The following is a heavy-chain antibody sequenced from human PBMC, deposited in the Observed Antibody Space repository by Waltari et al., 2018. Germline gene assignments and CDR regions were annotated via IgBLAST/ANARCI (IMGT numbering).Heavy chain of an antibody. CDR1: CSSISSGYY. J-gene: IGHJ3*02. CDR2: IYHSGST. Sequence: QVQLQESGPGLVKPSETLSLTCAVSCSSISSGYYWGWNRQPPGQGLDWIGIIYHSGSTYYSPALKSRVTISVDTSRNQFSLKLSSVTAADTAVYYCARQGGGVRLFVIWGQGTMVTVSS. CDR3: ARQGGGVRLFVI. D-gene: IGHD3-16*01. V-gene: IGHV4-38-2*01.